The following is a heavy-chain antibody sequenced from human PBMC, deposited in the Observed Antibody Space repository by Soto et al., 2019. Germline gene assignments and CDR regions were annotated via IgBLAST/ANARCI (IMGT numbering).Heavy chain of an antibody. CDR1: GYTFTSYG. CDR3: ARATAGDFAFWCGYLRSSADY. D-gene: IGHD3-3*01. Sequence: QVQLVQSGAQVKKPPASVQVSCKASGYTFTSYGITWVRQAPGQGLEWMGWISAYNGNTNNAEKLQGRVTLTADTFTGTASMELRSPGFDDTVVYYCARATAGDFAFWCGYLRSSADYWVQGTLVTVSS. V-gene: IGHV1-18*04. J-gene: IGHJ4*02. CDR2: ISAYNGNT.